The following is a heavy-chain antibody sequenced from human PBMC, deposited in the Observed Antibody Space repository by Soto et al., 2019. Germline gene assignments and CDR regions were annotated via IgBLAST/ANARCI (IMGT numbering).Heavy chain of an antibody. D-gene: IGHD1-26*01. J-gene: IGHJ2*01. V-gene: IGHV2-5*02. Sequence: QITLNESGPPLVKPTQTLTLTCTFSGFSLGTYGVGVGWIRQPPGKAPEWLALIYWDDDKRYSPSLKSRLTITKDTAKRQVFLTLTNTDPVDTATYYCAHRGGGIVDWYFDLWGRGTPVIVSS. CDR2: IYWDDDK. CDR1: GFSLGTYGVG. CDR3: AHRGGGIVDWYFDL.